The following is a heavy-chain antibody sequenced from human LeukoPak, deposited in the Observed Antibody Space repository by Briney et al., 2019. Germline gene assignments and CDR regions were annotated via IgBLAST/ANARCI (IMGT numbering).Heavy chain of an antibody. D-gene: IGHD3-9*01. V-gene: IGHV3-30*18. J-gene: IGHJ4*02. CDR2: ISYDGSNK. Sequence: PGRSLRLSCAASGFTFSSYGMHWVRQAPGKGLEWVAVISYDGSNKYYADSVKGRFTISRDNSKNTLYLQMNSLRAEDTAVYYCAKGPRGDYDILTGYSFDYWGQGTLVTVCS. CDR3: AKGPRGDYDILTGYSFDY. CDR1: GFTFSSYG.